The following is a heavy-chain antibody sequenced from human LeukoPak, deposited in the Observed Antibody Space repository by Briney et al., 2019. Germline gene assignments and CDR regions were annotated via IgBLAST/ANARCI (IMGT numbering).Heavy chain of an antibody. CDR2: IGTAGDT. CDR1: GFTFSSYD. J-gene: IGHJ3*02. D-gene: IGHD3-22*01. V-gene: IGHV3-13*01. Sequence: GGSLRLSCAASGFTFSSYDMHWVRQATGKGLEWVSAIGTAGDTYYPGSVKGRFTISRENAKNSLYLQMNSLRAGGTAVYYCARGKGARYYYDSSGIDAFDIWGQGTMVTVSS. CDR3: ARGKGARYYYDSSGIDAFDI.